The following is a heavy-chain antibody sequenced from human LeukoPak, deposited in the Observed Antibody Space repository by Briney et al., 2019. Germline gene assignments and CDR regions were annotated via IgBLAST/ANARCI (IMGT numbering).Heavy chain of an antibody. Sequence: SETLSLTCAVSGYSISSGYYWGWIRQPPGKGLEWIGSIYHSGSTYYNPSLKSRVTISVDTSKNQFSLKLSSVTAADTAAYYCARHAPGDFWSGYYPLYFGYWGQGTLVTVSS. D-gene: IGHD3-3*01. CDR1: GYSISSGYY. J-gene: IGHJ4*02. CDR3: ARHAPGDFWSGYYPLYFGY. V-gene: IGHV4-38-2*01. CDR2: IYHSGST.